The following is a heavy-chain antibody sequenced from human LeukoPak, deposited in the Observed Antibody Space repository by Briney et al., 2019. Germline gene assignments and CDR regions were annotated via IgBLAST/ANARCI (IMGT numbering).Heavy chain of an antibody. CDR3: ARVGRDGYNSRGYYFDY. Sequence: SETLSLTCAVYGGSFSGYYWSWIRQPPGKGLEWIGEINHSGSTNHNPSLKSRVTISVDTSKNQFSLKLSSVTAADTAVYYCARVGRDGYNSRGYYFDYWGQGTLVTVSS. V-gene: IGHV4-34*01. D-gene: IGHD5-24*01. CDR2: INHSGST. CDR1: GGSFSGYY. J-gene: IGHJ4*02.